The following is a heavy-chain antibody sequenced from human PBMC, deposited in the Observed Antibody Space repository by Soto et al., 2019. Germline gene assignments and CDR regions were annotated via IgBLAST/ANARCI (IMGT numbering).Heavy chain of an antibody. V-gene: IGHV4-59*01. D-gene: IGHD5-12*01. Sequence: SETLSLTCTVSGGSISSYYWSWIRQPPGKGLEWIGYIYYSGSTNYNPSLKSRVTISVDTSKNQFSLKLSSVTAADTAVYYCARDPGGYDFDYWGQGTLVTVSS. CDR2: IYYSGST. CDR3: ARDPGGYDFDY. J-gene: IGHJ4*02. CDR1: GGSISSYY.